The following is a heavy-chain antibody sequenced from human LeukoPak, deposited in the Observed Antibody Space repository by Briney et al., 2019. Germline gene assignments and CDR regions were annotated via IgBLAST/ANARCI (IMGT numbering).Heavy chain of an antibody. Sequence: GGSLRLSCAASGFTFSSYTVHWARQAPGKGLEWVALISFDGGNKYYADSVKGRFTISGDNSENTLYLQMNSLRAEDTAVYYCARSPSGTLDYWGQGTLVTVSS. J-gene: IGHJ4*02. CDR3: ARSPSGTLDY. V-gene: IGHV3-30-3*01. D-gene: IGHD1-26*01. CDR1: GFTFSSYT. CDR2: ISFDGGNK.